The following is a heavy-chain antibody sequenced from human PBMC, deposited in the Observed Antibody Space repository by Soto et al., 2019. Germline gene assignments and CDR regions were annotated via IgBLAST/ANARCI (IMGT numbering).Heavy chain of an antibody. CDR3: ATGPRLAAAVTGESDY. CDR2: FDPEDGET. D-gene: IGHD6-13*01. J-gene: IGHJ4*02. Sequence: ASVKVSCKVSGYTLTELSMHWVRQAPGKGLEWMGGFDPEDGETIYAQKFQGRVTMTEDTSTDTAYMELSSLRSEDTAVYYCATGPRLAAAVTGESDYWGQGTLVTVSS. CDR1: GYTLTELS. V-gene: IGHV1-24*01.